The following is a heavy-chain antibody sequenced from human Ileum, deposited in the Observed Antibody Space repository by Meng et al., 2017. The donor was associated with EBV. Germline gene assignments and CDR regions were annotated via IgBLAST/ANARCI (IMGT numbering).Heavy chain of an antibody. CDR3: ARGNGYSSSFYFDY. Sequence: RQVQSGGMVQQHGSPVKASCKASGGPFSSYANRWVRQAPGQGLGWMGGIIPIFGTANYAKKFQGRVTITADESTSTAYMELSSLRSEDTAVYYCARGNGYSSSFYFDYWGQGTLVTVSS. J-gene: IGHJ4*02. D-gene: IGHD6-13*01. V-gene: IGHV1-69*01. CDR2: IIPIFGTA. CDR1: GGPFSSYA.